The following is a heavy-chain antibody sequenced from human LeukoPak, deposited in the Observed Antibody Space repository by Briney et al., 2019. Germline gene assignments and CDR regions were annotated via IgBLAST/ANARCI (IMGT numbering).Heavy chain of an antibody. CDR2: ISGFTGAT. Sequence: GASVKVSCKASGYTFTSYGISWVRQAPGQGLEWMGWISGFTGATNYAQKFQGRLSMTIDTSTNTTYVDLRTVTSDDTAIYYCARALPGAATAHNWFDPWGQGTLVTVSS. V-gene: IGHV1-18*01. CDR3: ARALPGAATAHNWFDP. J-gene: IGHJ5*02. D-gene: IGHD1-26*01. CDR1: GYTFTSYG.